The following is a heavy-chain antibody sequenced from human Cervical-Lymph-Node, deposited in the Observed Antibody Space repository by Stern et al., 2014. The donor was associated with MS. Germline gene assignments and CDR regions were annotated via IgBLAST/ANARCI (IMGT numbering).Heavy chain of an antibody. CDR2: INPNSGGT. CDR3: AREASGPREDWFDP. J-gene: IGHJ5*02. D-gene: IGHD3-10*01. V-gene: IGHV1-2*04. CDR1: GYTFTGYY. Sequence: VQLVESGAEGKKPGASVKVSCKASGYTFTGYYMHWVRQAPGQGLESMGWINPNSGGTNYAQKFQGWVTMTRDTSISTAYMELSRLRSDDTAVYYCAREASGPREDWFDPWGQGTLVTVSS.